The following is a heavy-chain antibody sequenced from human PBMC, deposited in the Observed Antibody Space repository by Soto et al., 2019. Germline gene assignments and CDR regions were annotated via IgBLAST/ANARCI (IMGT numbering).Heavy chain of an antibody. CDR1: GFTFSSYE. CDR2: ISSSGSTI. D-gene: IGHD6-19*01. V-gene: IGHV3-48*03. J-gene: IGHJ6*02. Sequence: GGSLRLSCAASGFTFSSYEMNWVRQSPGKGLEWVSYISSSGSTIYYADSVKGRFTISRDNAKNSLYLQMNSLRAEDTAVYYCARDSSGWTYYYYYYGMDVWGQGTTVTVSS. CDR3: ARDSSGWTYYYYYYGMDV.